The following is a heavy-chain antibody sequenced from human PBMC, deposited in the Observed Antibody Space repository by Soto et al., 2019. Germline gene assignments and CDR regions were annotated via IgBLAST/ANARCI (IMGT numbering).Heavy chain of an antibody. Sequence: SETLSLTCNVPGGAISTYYWNWIRQPAGRKLEWIGRIYITGSTNYNPSLKSRVTMSVVTSKNQFSLKLNSVTAADTAVYYCARGGRDGFDIWGQGTMVTVSS. CDR2: IYITGST. J-gene: IGHJ3*02. CDR3: ARGGRDGFDI. CDR1: GGAISTYY. V-gene: IGHV4-4*07.